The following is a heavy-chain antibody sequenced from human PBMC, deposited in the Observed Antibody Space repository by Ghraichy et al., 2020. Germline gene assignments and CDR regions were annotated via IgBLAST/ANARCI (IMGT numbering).Heavy chain of an antibody. D-gene: IGHD3-16*01. J-gene: IGHJ2*01. Sequence: SQTLSLTCTVSGNSISSYYWSWIRQPPGKGLEWIGYIYYSGSTNYNPSLKSRVTISLDTSKNQFSLRLSSVTAADTAVYYCARALDNRAYLQWENYWYFDLWGRGTLVTVSS. CDR2: IYYSGST. CDR1: GNSISSYY. CDR3: ARALDNRAYLQWENYWYFDL. V-gene: IGHV4-59*01.